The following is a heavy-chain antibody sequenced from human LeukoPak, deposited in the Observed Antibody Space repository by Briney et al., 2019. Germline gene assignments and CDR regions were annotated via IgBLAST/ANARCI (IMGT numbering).Heavy chain of an antibody. CDR1: GFTFSSYW. Sequence: GGSLRLSCAASGFTFSSYWMSWVRQAPGKGLEWVAQIKQDGSEKYYVDSVKGRFTISRDNAKNSLYLQMNSLRAEDTAVYYCARDTSRCSGGSCFHFDYWGQGTLVTVSS. V-gene: IGHV3-7*01. D-gene: IGHD2-15*01. CDR2: IKQDGSEK. J-gene: IGHJ4*02. CDR3: ARDTSRCSGGSCFHFDY.